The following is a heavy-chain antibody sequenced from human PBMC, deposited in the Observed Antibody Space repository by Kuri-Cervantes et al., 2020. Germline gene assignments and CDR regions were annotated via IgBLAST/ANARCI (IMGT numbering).Heavy chain of an antibody. CDR3: AKSSRSYNWGVFDF. CDR2: ISYDGSNK. D-gene: IGHD1-26*01. V-gene: IGHV3-30-3*01. J-gene: IGHJ4*02. CDR1: GFTFSSYA. Sequence: GSLRLSCAASGFTFSSYAMHWVRQAPGKGLEWVAVISYDGSNKYYADSVKGRFTISRDNSQSTLYLQMNSLRAEDTAVYYRAKSSRSYNWGVFDFWGQGTLVTVSS.